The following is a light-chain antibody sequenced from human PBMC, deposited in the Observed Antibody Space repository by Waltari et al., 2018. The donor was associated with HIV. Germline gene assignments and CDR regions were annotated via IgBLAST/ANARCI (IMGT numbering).Light chain of an antibody. CDR1: SSNIGRNC. Sequence: HSVLTQPPSASGTPGQTVTISCSGSSSNIGRNCVYWYQQLPGTAPKLLIDSNNQRPSGVPDRFSGSKSGTSASLAISGLRSEDEADYYCAAWDDSLSGWVFGGGTKLTVL. V-gene: IGLV1-47*02. CDR2: SNN. J-gene: IGLJ3*02. CDR3: AAWDDSLSGWV.